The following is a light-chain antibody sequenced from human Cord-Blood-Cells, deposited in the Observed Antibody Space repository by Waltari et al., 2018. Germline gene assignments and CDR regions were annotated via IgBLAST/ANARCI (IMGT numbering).Light chain of an antibody. CDR1: QSISSY. Sequence: DIQMTQSPSSLSASVGDRVTITCRASQSISSYLNWYQQKPGKATKLLIYAASSLQSGVPSRFSGSESGTDFTLTISSLQPEDFATYYCQQSYSTLTFGPGTKVDIK. V-gene: IGKV1-39*01. CDR3: QQSYSTLT. CDR2: AAS. J-gene: IGKJ3*01.